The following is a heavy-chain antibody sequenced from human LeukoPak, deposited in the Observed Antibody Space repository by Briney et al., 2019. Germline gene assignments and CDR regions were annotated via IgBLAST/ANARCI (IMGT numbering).Heavy chain of an antibody. Sequence: GASVKVSCKTSGYTFTGYYIHWVRQAPGQGLEWMGWINPNSGGTNYAQNFQGRVTMTRDTSISTAYMELSRLRSDDTAVYYCARTTYSSSWVDLWGQGTMVTVSS. D-gene: IGHD6-13*01. CDR2: INPNSGGT. CDR3: ARTTYSSSWVDL. J-gene: IGHJ3*01. CDR1: GYTFTGYY. V-gene: IGHV1-2*02.